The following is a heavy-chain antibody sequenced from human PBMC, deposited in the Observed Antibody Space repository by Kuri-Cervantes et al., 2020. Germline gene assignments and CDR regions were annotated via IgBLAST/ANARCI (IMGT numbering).Heavy chain of an antibody. D-gene: IGHD2-15*01. Sequence: ASVKVSCKASGYTFTSYAMHWVRQAPGQGLEWMGWISAYNGNTNYAQKLQGRVTMTTDTSTSTAYMELRSLRSDDTAVYYCARAGVNTPAAKGPFDPWGQGTLVTVSS. J-gene: IGHJ5*02. CDR3: ARAGVNTPAAKGPFDP. V-gene: IGHV1-18*01. CDR1: GYTFTSYA. CDR2: ISAYNGNT.